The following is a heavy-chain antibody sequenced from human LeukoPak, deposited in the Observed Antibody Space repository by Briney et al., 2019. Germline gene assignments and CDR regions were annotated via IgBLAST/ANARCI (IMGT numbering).Heavy chain of an antibody. Sequence: SSETLSLTCTVSGGSISSYYWNWIRQPPGKGLEWIGYIYYSGSTNYNPSLKSRVTISVDTSKNQFSLKLSSVTAADTAVYYCARENDILTGYYFAFDIWGQGTVVTVSS. CDR2: IYYSGST. J-gene: IGHJ3*02. V-gene: IGHV4-59*01. D-gene: IGHD3-9*01. CDR1: GGSISSYY. CDR3: ARENDILTGYYFAFDI.